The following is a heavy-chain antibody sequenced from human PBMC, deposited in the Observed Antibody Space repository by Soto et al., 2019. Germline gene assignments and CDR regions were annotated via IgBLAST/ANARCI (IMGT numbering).Heavy chain of an antibody. CDR3: ARGPGCCSGGSCYYFDY. CDR1: GGSFSGYY. Sequence: QVQLQQWGAGLLKPSETLSLTCAVYGGSFSGYYWSWIRQPPGKGLEWIGEINHSGSTNYNPSLKSRVTITVDTSKNQFALKLSAVTAADTAVYYCARGPGCCSGGSCYYFDYWGQGTLVTVSS. J-gene: IGHJ4*02. V-gene: IGHV4-34*01. CDR2: INHSGST. D-gene: IGHD2-15*01.